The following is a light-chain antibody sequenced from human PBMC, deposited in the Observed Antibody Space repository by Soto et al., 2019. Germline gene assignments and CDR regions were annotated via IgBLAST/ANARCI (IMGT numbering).Light chain of an antibody. CDR2: EVS. CDR3: NSYTSKSTGV. J-gene: IGLJ1*01. Sequence: QSALTQPDSVSGSHGQSITISCTGTSSDVGGYNYVSWYQQHPGKATKLIIYEVSNRPSGVSTRFSGSKSGNTASLTISGLQDEDEADYYCNSYTSKSTGVFGTGTKVTVL. CDR1: SSDVGGYNY. V-gene: IGLV2-14*01.